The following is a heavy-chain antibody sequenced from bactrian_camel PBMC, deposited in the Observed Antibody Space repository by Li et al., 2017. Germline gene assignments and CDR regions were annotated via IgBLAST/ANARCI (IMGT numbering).Heavy chain of an antibody. V-gene: IGHV3S40*01. CDR2: INSGGGAI. CDR1: GFTFSSY. CDR3: TTWIAFSY. Sequence: DVQLVESGGGLVQPGGSLRLSCAASGFTFSSYISWVRQAPGKGLEWVSSINSGGGAIYYADSVKGRFTISRDNAKNTLYLQMSSLKTEDTAVYYCTTWIAFSYWGQGTQVTVS. J-gene: IGHJ6*01. D-gene: IGHD1*01.